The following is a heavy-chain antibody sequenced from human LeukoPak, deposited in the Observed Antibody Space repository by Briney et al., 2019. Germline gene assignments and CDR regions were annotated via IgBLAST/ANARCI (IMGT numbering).Heavy chain of an antibody. D-gene: IGHD2-2*01. CDR2: INPNSGGT. J-gene: IGHJ6*03. CDR3: ARGYCSSTSCPYYYYMDV. Sequence: GASVKVSCKASGYTFTGYYMHWVRQAPGQGLEWMGWINPNSGGTNYAQKFQGRVTMTRDTFISTAYMELSRLRSDDTAVYYCARGYCSSTSCPYYYYMDVWGKGTTVTVSS. V-gene: IGHV1-2*02. CDR1: GYTFTGYY.